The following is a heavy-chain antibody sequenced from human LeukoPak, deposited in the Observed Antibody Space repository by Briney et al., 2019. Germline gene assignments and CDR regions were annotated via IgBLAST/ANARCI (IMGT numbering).Heavy chain of an antibody. CDR1: GYTFTSYG. Sequence: ASVKVSCKASGYTFTSYGISWARQAPGQGLEWMGWISAYNGNTNYAQKLQGRVTMTTDTSTSTAYMELRSLRSDDTAVYYCARVNDYSNYPNWFDPWGQGTLVTVSS. D-gene: IGHD4-11*01. J-gene: IGHJ5*02. CDR3: ARVNDYSNYPNWFDP. CDR2: ISAYNGNT. V-gene: IGHV1-18*01.